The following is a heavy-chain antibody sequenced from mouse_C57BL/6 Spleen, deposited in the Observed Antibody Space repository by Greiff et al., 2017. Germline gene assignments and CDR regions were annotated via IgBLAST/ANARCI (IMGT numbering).Heavy chain of an antibody. D-gene: IGHD2-3*01. Sequence: QVQLQQSGPGLVQPSQSLSITCTVSGFSLTSYGLHWVRQSPGKGLEWLGVFWRGGSPDYNAASLSTLFITTAHSKSQVFFKMNRLQADDTAIYYCAKNDYDGYYFDYWGQGTTLTVSS. J-gene: IGHJ2*01. CDR1: GFSLTSYG. CDR3: AKNDYDGYYFDY. CDR2: FWRGGSP. V-gene: IGHV2-5*01.